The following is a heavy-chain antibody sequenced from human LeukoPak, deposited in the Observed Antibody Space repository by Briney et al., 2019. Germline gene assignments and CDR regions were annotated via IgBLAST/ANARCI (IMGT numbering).Heavy chain of an antibody. D-gene: IGHD3-3*01. CDR3: ARDQGYDFWSGYPSVRKYYFDY. J-gene: IGHJ4*02. CDR2: IIPIFGTA. CDR1: GGTFSSYA. Sequence: GASVKVSCKASGGTFSSYATSWVRQAPGQGLEWMGGIIPIFGTANYAQKFQGRVTITADESTSTAYMELSSLRSEDTAVYYCARDQGYDFWSGYPSVRKYYFDYWGQGTLVTVSS. V-gene: IGHV1-69*13.